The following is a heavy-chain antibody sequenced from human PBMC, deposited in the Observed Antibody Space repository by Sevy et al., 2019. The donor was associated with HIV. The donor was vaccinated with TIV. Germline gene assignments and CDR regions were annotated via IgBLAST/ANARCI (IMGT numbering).Heavy chain of an antibody. J-gene: IGHJ5*01. CDR1: GFTVSSNY. CDR2: IYSGGST. CDR3: ARDAARVIVPTAGFDS. V-gene: IGHV3-66*01. Sequence: GGSLRLSCAASGFTVSSNYMSWVRQAPGKGLEWVSVIYSGGSTYYADSVKGRFTISRDNSKKTLHLQMNSLRAEDTALYYCARDAARVIVPTAGFDSWGQGTLVTVSS. D-gene: IGHD1-1*01.